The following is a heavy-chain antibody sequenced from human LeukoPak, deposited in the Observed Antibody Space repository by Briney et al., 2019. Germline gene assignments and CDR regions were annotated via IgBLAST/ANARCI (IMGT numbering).Heavy chain of an antibody. D-gene: IGHD2-2*01. V-gene: IGHV1-69*13. CDR1: GGTFSSYA. CDR2: IIPIFGTV. J-gene: IGHJ4*02. CDR3: ARVTISYGYCSSTSCYGWDYCDY. Sequence: SVKVSCKASGGTFSSYAISWVRQAPGQGLEWMGGIIPIFGTVNYAQKFQGRVTITADESTSTAYMELSSLRSEDTAVYYCARVTISYGYCSSTSCYGWDYCDYWGQGTLVTVSS.